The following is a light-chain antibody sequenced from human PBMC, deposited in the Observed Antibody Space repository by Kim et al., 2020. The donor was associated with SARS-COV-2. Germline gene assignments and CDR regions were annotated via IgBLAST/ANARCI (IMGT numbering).Light chain of an antibody. CDR1: TSNLGKNA. V-gene: IGLV1-51*01. Sequence: QSALTQPPSVSAAPGQKVTISCSGSTSNLGKNAVFWYQQVPGTAPKLLIYDNNRRPSGIPDRFSGSRSGTSATLDITGLQTGDEADYYCGAWDRTLKTAFFGGGTKVTVL. CDR3: GAWDRTLKTAF. J-gene: IGLJ2*01. CDR2: DNN.